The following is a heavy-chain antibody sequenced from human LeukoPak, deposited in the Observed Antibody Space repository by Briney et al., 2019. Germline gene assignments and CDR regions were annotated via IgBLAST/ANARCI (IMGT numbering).Heavy chain of an antibody. D-gene: IGHD3-10*01. V-gene: IGHV3-48*03. CDR3: VRVALYYYGSESYYFFEH. CDR1: GFTFSSYE. J-gene: IGHJ4*02. CDR2: ISNSDSTI. Sequence: SGGSLRLSCAASGFTFSSYEMNWVRQAPRKGLEWVSYISNSDSTIYYADSVKGRFTISRDNAKNSLYLLMNTLRVEDTAIYYCVRVALYYYGSESYYFFEHWGQGTPVTASS.